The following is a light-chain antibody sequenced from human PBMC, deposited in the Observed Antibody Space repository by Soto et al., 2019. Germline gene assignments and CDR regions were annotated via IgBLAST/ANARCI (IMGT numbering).Light chain of an antibody. CDR2: EVS. CDR1: SSDVGGYNF. J-gene: IGLJ2*01. Sequence: QSALTQPPSASGSPGQSVTISCTGTSSDVGGYNFVSWYQQHPGKAPKLMIYEVSKRPSGVPERFSGSKSGSTASLTVSGLQAEDEADYYCSSYAGSNDLHVIFGGGTKLTVL. V-gene: IGLV2-8*01. CDR3: SSYAGSNDLHVI.